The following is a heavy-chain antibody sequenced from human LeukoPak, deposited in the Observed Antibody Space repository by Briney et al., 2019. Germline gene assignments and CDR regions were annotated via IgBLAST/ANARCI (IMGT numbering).Heavy chain of an antibody. D-gene: IGHD3-22*01. CDR1: GDSVSSNSAA. CDR2: TYYRSKWYN. Sequence: SQTLSLTCAISGDSVSSNSAAWNWIRQSPSRGLEWLGRTYYRSKWYNDYAVSVKSRITINPDTSKNQFSLQLNSVTPEDTAVYYCARGYYYDSSGYHCYFDYWGQGTLVTVSS. J-gene: IGHJ4*02. CDR3: ARGYYYDSSGYHCYFDY. V-gene: IGHV6-1*01.